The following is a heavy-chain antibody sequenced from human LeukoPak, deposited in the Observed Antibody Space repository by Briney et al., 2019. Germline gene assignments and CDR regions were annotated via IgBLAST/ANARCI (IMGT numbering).Heavy chain of an antibody. CDR3: ARDLTDGYGDVDY. V-gene: IGHV4-39*02. CDR1: GVSISSSNYY. Sequence: SETLSLTCTVSGVSISSSNYYWGWIRKPPGKGLEWIGSIYYSGSTYYNPSLKSRVTISVDTSKNQFSLKLSSVTAADTAVYYCARDLTDGYGDVDYWGQGTLVTVSS. J-gene: IGHJ4*02. D-gene: IGHD1-14*01. CDR2: IYYSGST.